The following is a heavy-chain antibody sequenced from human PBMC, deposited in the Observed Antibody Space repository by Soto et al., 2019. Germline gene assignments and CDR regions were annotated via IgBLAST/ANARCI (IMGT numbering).Heavy chain of an antibody. D-gene: IGHD1-1*01. V-gene: IGHV3-74*01. J-gene: IGHJ3*02. Sequence: EVQLVESGGGLVQPGGSLRLSCAASEFTFNVYWVHWVRQAPGKGLVWVAHMNRDGTNINYADSVKGRFTISRDHAKNALYLQMNSLRVEDTAVCYCVRDHGQPDAFDIWGQGTVVTVSA. CDR2: MNRDGTNI. CDR1: EFTFNVYW. CDR3: VRDHGQPDAFDI.